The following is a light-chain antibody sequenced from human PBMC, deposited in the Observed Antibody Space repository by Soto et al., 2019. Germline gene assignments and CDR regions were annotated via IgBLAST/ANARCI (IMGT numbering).Light chain of an antibody. CDR1: QSVSSSY. CDR3: QQYGSSFTWT. Sequence: EIVLTQSPGTLSLSPGERATLSCRASQSVSSSYLAWYQQKPGQAPRLLIYGASSRATGIPDRFSGSGSGTDLSLTISRLEPEDFAVYYCQQYGSSFTWTFGQGTKVEIK. V-gene: IGKV3-20*01. J-gene: IGKJ1*01. CDR2: GAS.